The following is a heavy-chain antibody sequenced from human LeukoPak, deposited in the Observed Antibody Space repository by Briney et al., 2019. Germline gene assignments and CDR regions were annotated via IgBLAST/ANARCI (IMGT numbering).Heavy chain of an antibody. Sequence: GGSLRLSCVASGFTFSSYSVNWVRQAPGKGLEWVSCISSSSSYIYYADSVKGRFTISRDNAKNSLYLQMNSLRAEDTAVYYCARYYYGSGSYYFDYWGQGTLVTVSS. CDR2: ISSSSSYI. J-gene: IGHJ4*02. D-gene: IGHD3-10*01. CDR1: GFTFSSYS. CDR3: ARYYYGSGSYYFDY. V-gene: IGHV3-21*01.